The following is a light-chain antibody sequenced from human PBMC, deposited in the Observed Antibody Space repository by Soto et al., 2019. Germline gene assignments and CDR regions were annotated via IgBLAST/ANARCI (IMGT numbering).Light chain of an antibody. CDR3: QHNKPYSTWT. CDR1: ESINRW. Sequence: DIQMTQSPSTLSASVGDRVTINCRASESINRWLAWYQLKPGKAPKLLIYAASTLHSEIPSRFRGSGSGTGFVLTISGLQPDDFATYFCQHNKPYSTWTFGHGTKVDIK. J-gene: IGKJ1*01. V-gene: IGKV1-5*01. CDR2: AAS.